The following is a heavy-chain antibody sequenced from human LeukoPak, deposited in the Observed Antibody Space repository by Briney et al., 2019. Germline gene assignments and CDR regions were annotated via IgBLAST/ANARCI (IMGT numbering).Heavy chain of an antibody. J-gene: IGHJ6*02. CDR1: GFTFSHYA. Sequence: GGSLRLSCAASGFTFSHYAMHWVRQAPGKGLDWVAVISYDGTNKYYADSVKGRFAISRDNSKSMLFLQLNSLRAEDTALYYCARDLHYYVAMDVWGQGTTVTVSS. V-gene: IGHV3-30*03. CDR2: ISYDGTNK. D-gene: IGHD3-10*02. CDR3: ARDLHYYVAMDV.